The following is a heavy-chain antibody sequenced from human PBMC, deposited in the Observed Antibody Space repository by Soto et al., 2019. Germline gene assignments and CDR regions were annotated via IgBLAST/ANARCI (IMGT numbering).Heavy chain of an antibody. J-gene: IGHJ6*02. CDR1: GFTFSSYG. Sequence: GGSLRLSCAASGFTFSSYGMHWVRQAPGKGLEWVAVIWYDGSNKYYADSVKGRSTISRDNSKNTLYLQMNSLRAEDTAVYYCARDQRVVAATGVYYYYYYGMDVWGQGTTVTVSS. D-gene: IGHD2-15*01. CDR3: ARDQRVVAATGVYYYYYYGMDV. CDR2: IWYDGSNK. V-gene: IGHV3-33*01.